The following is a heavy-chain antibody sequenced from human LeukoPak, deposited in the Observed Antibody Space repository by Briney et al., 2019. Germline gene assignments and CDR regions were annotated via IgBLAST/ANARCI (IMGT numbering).Heavy chain of an antibody. D-gene: IGHD3-16*01. V-gene: IGHV3-21*01. J-gene: IGHJ6*03. CDR3: AKEGAEFRGYLDV. CDR1: GFTFSSYS. Sequence: GGSLRLSCAASGFTFSSYSMNWVRQAPGKGLEWVSSISSSSSYIYYADSVKGRFTISRDNAKNSLYLQMNSLRDDDTAVYYCAKEGAEFRGYLDVWGKGTTVTVSS. CDR2: ISSSSSYI.